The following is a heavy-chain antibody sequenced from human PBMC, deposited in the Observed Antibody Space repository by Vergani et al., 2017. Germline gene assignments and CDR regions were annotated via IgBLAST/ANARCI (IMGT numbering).Heavy chain of an antibody. Sequence: QIQLVQSAAEVKKPGAALNVSCKASGYTFRNKDISWLRQAPGQGLEWMGSISPHTGRTNTAQQFQDRVIMTTDTSTSTAYLSLGTLTSDDTAVYFCASRDITIFGVVIIRGYYYYGMDVWGQGTTVTVSS. J-gene: IGHJ6*02. CDR2: ISPHTGRT. V-gene: IGHV1-18*01. D-gene: IGHD3-3*01. CDR1: GYTFRNKD. CDR3: ASRDITIFGVVIIRGYYYYGMDV.